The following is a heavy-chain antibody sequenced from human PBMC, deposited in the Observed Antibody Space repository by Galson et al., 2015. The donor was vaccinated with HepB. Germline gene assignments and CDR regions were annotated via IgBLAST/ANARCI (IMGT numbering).Heavy chain of an antibody. CDR3: AKDRRALMVYEGEAEYFQH. CDR2: ISYDGSNK. J-gene: IGHJ1*01. V-gene: IGHV3-30*18. D-gene: IGHD2-8*01. CDR1: GGSISSSS. Sequence: LSLTCTVSGGSISSSSYYWGWIRQAPGKGLEWVAVISYDGSNKYYADSVKGRFTISRDNSKNTLYLQMNSLRAEDTAVYYCAKDRRALMVYEGEAEYFQHWGQGTLVTVSS.